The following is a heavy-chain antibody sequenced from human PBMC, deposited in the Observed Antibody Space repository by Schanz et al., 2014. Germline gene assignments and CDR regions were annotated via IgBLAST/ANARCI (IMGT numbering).Heavy chain of an antibody. CDR1: GYTFNNYT. CDR2: INLSGGST. J-gene: IGHJ5*02. V-gene: IGHV1-46*02. D-gene: IGHD2-15*01. Sequence: QVQLVQSGAEMKKPGTSVKVSCKASGYTFNNYTYVMIWVRQAPGQGLEWMGIINLSGGSTNNAQKFQGRLTMTRDTSTSTVYMELSSLRSEDTAVYYCARGRGCTGGSCYSWFDLWGQGTLVTVAS. CDR3: ARGRGCTGGSCYSWFDL.